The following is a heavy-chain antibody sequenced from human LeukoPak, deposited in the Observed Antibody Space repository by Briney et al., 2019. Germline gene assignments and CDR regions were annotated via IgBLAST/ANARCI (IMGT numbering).Heavy chain of an antibody. V-gene: IGHV4-59*01. Sequence: SETLSLTCTVSGGSIGSYYWSWIRQPPGKGLEWIGYMYYSGSTNYNPSLQSRVTISVDTSRNQFSLKLSSVTAADTAVYYCARDRLYGAYDYWGQGTLVTVSS. CDR2: MYYSGST. CDR1: GGSIGSYY. J-gene: IGHJ4*02. CDR3: ARDRLYGAYDY. D-gene: IGHD4/OR15-4a*01.